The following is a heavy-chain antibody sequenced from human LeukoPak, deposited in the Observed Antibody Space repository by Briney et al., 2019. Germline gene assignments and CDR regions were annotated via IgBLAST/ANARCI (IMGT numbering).Heavy chain of an antibody. Sequence: ASVKVSCKASGYTFTSYDINWVRQATGQGLEWMGWMNPNSGNTGYAQKFQGRVTMTRNTSISTAYMELSSLRSEDTAVYYCARVYRVLSGNRGILGYWGQGTLVTVSS. CDR2: MNPNSGNT. CDR3: ARVYRVLSGNRGILGY. D-gene: IGHD3-3*01. CDR1: GYTFTSYD. J-gene: IGHJ4*02. V-gene: IGHV1-8*01.